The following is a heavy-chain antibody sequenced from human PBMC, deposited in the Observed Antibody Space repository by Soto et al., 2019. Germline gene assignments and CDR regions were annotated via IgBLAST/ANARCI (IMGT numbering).Heavy chain of an antibody. CDR1: GGSISNYY. Sequence: PSETLSLTCTGSGGSISNYYCSWIRQPPGKGLEWIGYISYSGSTNYNPSLKSRVTISLDTSKNQFSLKLSSVTAADTAVYYCARRAAAAAFDYWGQGTLVTVSS. CDR2: ISYSGST. J-gene: IGHJ4*02. D-gene: IGHD6-13*01. V-gene: IGHV4-59*01. CDR3: ARRAAAAAFDY.